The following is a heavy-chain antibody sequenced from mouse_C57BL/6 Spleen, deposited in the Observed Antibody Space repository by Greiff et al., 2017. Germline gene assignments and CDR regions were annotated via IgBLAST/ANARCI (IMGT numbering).Heavy chain of an antibody. CDR3: AMMYYGSSPFAY. Sequence: QVQLQQPGAELVKPGASVKVSCKASGYTFTSYWMHWVKQRPGQGLEWIGRIHPSASDTNYNQKFKGKATLTVDKSSSTAYMQLSSLTSEDSAVYYCAMMYYGSSPFAYWGQGTLVTVSA. D-gene: IGHD1-1*01. V-gene: IGHV1-74*01. J-gene: IGHJ3*01. CDR1: GYTFTSYW. CDR2: IHPSASDT.